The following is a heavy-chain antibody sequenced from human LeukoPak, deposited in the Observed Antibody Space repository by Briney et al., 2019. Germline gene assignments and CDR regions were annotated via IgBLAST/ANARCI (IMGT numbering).Heavy chain of an antibody. J-gene: IGHJ5*02. CDR1: GGSISSSSYY. V-gene: IGHV4-39*07. CDR2: IYYYSGTT. D-gene: IGHD3-22*01. CDR3: ARHVNDYYDSSGYYYGGASWFDP. Sequence: PSETLSLTCTVPGGSISSSSYYWGWIRQPPGKGLEWIGSIYYYSGTTYYNPSLKSRVTISLDTSKNQFSLKLSSVTATDTAVYYCARHVNDYYDSSGYYYGGASWFDPWGQGTLVTVSS.